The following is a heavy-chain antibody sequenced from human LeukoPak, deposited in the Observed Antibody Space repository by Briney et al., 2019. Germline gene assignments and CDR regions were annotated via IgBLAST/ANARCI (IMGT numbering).Heavy chain of an antibody. Sequence: PGGSLRLSCAASGFTFSSYAMSWVRQAPGKGLEWVSAISGSGGSTYYADSVKGRFTISRDNSKNTLYLQMNSLRAEDTAVYYCAKPAYTVTWLSGHSDYWGQGTLVTVSS. V-gene: IGHV3-23*01. D-gene: IGHD3-9*01. CDR3: AKPAYTVTWLSGHSDY. J-gene: IGHJ4*02. CDR2: ISGSGGST. CDR1: GFTFSSYA.